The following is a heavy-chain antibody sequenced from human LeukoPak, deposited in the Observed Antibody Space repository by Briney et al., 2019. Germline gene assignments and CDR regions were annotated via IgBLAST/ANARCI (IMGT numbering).Heavy chain of an antibody. CDR1: GGSISSYY. CDR2: IYSTGNT. J-gene: IGHJ4*02. Sequence: SETLSLTCTVSGGSISSYYWSWIRQPTGKGLEWIGRIYSTGNTNYNPSLKSRVTMSVDTSKNQFSLKLTSVTAADTAVYYCARATVGATGGIFFDYWGQGTLVTVSS. V-gene: IGHV4-4*07. CDR3: ARATVGATGGIFFDY. D-gene: IGHD1-26*01.